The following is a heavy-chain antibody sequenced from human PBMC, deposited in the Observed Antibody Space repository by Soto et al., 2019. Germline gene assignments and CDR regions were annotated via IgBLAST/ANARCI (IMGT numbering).Heavy chain of an antibody. CDR1: GYTFTSYA. CDR3: ARAWGYDLLNWFDP. V-gene: IGHV1-3*01. D-gene: IGHD3-3*01. J-gene: IGHJ5*02. CDR2: INAGNGNT. Sequence: VASVKVSCKASGYTFTSYAMHWVRQAPGQRLEWMGWINAGNGNTKYSQKFQGRVTITRDTSASTAYMELSSLRSEDTAVYYCARAWGYDLLNWFDPWGQGTLVTVS.